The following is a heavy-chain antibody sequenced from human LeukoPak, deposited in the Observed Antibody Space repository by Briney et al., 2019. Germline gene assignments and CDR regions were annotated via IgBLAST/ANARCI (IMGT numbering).Heavy chain of an antibody. Sequence: ASAKVSCKASGYTFTSYGISWVRQAPGQGLEWVGWISAYNGNTNYAQKLQGRVTTTTDTSTSTAYMELRSLRSDDTAVYYCARDWGSSWSTYSDYWGQGTLVTVSS. D-gene: IGHD6-13*01. J-gene: IGHJ4*02. V-gene: IGHV1-18*04. CDR2: ISAYNGNT. CDR3: ARDWGSSWSTYSDY. CDR1: GYTFTSYG.